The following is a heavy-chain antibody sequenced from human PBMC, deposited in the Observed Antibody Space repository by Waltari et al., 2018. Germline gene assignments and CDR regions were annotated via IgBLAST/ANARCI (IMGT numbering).Heavy chain of an antibody. J-gene: IGHJ6*02. Sequence: QVQVVQSGVEVKRPGASVKVSCKASGYTFTDYYMHWVRQAPGQGLEWMGWINPSSGATSYAQKFQGRVTMTRDSSISTAYMDLSWLKSDDTAVYYCARTARDYRSPHWPYGMDVWGQGTTVTVSS. CDR3: ARTARDYRSPHWPYGMDV. D-gene: IGHD3-16*01. V-gene: IGHV1-2*02. CDR2: INPSSGAT. CDR1: GYTFTDYY.